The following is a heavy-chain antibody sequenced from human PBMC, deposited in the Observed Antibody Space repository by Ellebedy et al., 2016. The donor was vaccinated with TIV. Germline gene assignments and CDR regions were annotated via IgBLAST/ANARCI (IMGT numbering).Heavy chain of an antibody. CDR1: GYSFTSYW. J-gene: IGHJ4*02. CDR3: ARLDDGPYSGSYY. V-gene: IGHV5-51*01. Sequence: GGSLRLSCKGSGYSFTSYWIGWVRQMPGKGLEWMGIIYPGDSDTRYSPSFQGQVTIAADKSISTAYLQWSSLKASDTAMYYCARLDDGPYSGSYYWGQGTLVTVSS. D-gene: IGHD1-26*01. CDR2: IYPGDSDT.